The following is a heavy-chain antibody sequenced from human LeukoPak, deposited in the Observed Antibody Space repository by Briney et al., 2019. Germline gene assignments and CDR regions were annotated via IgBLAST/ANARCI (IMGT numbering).Heavy chain of an antibody. CDR1: GFTFSSYG. Sequence: GRSLRLSCAASGFTFSSYGIHWVRQAPGKGLEWVSYISSSSSTIYYADSVKGRFTISRDNAKNSLYLQMNSLRDEDTAVYYCARGARYYYDSSGWFDPWGQGTLVTVSS. D-gene: IGHD3-22*01. CDR3: ARGARYYYDSSGWFDP. V-gene: IGHV3-48*02. J-gene: IGHJ5*02. CDR2: ISSSSSTI.